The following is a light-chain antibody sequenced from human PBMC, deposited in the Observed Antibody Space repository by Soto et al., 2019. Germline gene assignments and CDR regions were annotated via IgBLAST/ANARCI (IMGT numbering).Light chain of an antibody. CDR1: QGINTW. CDR2: SAS. Sequence: DIQMTQSPSSVSAFVGDRVTITCRASQGINTWLAWYQQKPGKAPKLLMYSASILHTGVSSRFTGGGSGTEFTLTINSLQPEDIATYYCQQYDNLPLTFGGGTKVDIK. CDR3: QQYDNLPLT. J-gene: IGKJ4*01. V-gene: IGKV1-12*01.